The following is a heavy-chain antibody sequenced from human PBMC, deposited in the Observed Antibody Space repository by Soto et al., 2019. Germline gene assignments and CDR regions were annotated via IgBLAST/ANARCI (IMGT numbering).Heavy chain of an antibody. CDR1: VDGVSSNSAA. CDR3: ASDGYTSRSTTPFEY. V-gene: IGHV6-1*01. J-gene: IGHJ4*02. CDR2: TYYRSKWYN. Sequence: SQTLSLTCAISVDGVSSNSAAWNWIIQSPSRGLEWLGRTYYRSKWYNDYAVSVKSRITINPDTSKNQFSLQLNSVTPEDTAVYYCASDGYTSRSTTPFEYYGEGTLVIVSS. D-gene: IGHD6-19*01.